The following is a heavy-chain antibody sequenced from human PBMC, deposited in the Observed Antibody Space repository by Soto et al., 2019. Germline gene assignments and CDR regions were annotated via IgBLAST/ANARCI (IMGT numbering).Heavy chain of an antibody. CDR3: ARSLIVVVPAAGY. CDR2: INPNSGGT. Sequence: QVQLVQSGAEVKKPGASVKVSCKASGYTFTGYYMHWVRQAPGQGLEWMGWINPNSGGTNYAQKFQGRITMTRDKSISTAYMELSRLRSDDTAVYYCARSLIVVVPAAGYWGQGTLVTVSS. CDR1: GYTFTGYY. J-gene: IGHJ4*02. V-gene: IGHV1-2*02. D-gene: IGHD2-2*01.